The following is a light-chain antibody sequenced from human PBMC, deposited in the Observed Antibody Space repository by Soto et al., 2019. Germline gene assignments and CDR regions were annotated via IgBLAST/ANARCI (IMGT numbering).Light chain of an antibody. CDR2: AAS. J-gene: IGKJ2*01. V-gene: IGKV1-9*01. CDR1: QGNNSF. Sequence: IQLTQSPSSLSASVGVRVTISCRASQGNNSFVAWYQQKSGKAPKLLIYAASTLQSGVPSRFSGSGSGTDFTLTISSLQPEDFATYYCQQLNDRRFSFGQGTKLDIK. CDR3: QQLNDRRFS.